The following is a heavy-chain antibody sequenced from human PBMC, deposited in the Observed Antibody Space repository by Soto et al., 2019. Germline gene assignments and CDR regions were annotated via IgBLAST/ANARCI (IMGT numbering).Heavy chain of an antibody. D-gene: IGHD2-15*01. Sequence: EASVKVSCKASGYTFTSYGISWVRQAPGQGLEWMGWISAYNGNTNYAQKLQGRVTMTTDTSTSTAYMELRSLRSDDTAVYYCARDQQVVAASYYYYGMDVWGQGTTVTVSS. CDR3: ARDQQVVAASYYYYGMDV. CDR1: GYTFTSYG. CDR2: ISAYNGNT. V-gene: IGHV1-18*04. J-gene: IGHJ6*02.